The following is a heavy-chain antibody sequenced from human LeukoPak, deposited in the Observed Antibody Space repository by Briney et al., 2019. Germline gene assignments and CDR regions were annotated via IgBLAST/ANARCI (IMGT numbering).Heavy chain of an antibody. V-gene: IGHV3-23*01. D-gene: IGHD1-1*01. Sequence: GRSLRLSCTASGFTFLNYAMSWVRQAPGKGLEWVSGVSGSGVNRFYSDSVKGRFTISRDNSKDTVYLEMNRLRAGDTALYYCAKSTERLRSQIDYWGQGTLVTVSS. CDR1: GFTFLNYA. J-gene: IGHJ4*02. CDR2: VSGSGVNR. CDR3: AKSTERLRSQIDY.